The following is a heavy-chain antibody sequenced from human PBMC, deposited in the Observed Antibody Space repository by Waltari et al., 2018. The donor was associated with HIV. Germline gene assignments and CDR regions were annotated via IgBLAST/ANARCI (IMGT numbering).Heavy chain of an antibody. CDR3: ARVGGYCSGGSCHGTYYFDY. V-gene: IGHV4-38-2*01. Sequence: QVQLQESGPGLVKPSETLSLTCGVSGYSISSGHYWGWIRRPPGKGLEWIGTMYHSGNTYKNPSLKSRVTISVDTSKNQFSLKLSSVTAADTAVYYCARVGGYCSGGSCHGTYYFDYWGQGTLVTVSS. CDR1: GYSISSGHY. D-gene: IGHD2-15*01. J-gene: IGHJ4*02. CDR2: MYHSGNT.